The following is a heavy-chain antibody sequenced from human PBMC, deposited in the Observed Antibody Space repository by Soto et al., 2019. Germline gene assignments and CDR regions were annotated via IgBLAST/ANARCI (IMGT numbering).Heavy chain of an antibody. D-gene: IGHD6-13*01. J-gene: IGHJ4*02. Sequence: QVQLVQSGAEVKKPGSSVKVSCKASGGTFSSYTISWVRQAPGQGLEWMGRIIPILGIANYAQKFQGRVTNTADKSTRTAYKELSRLRSEDTAVYYCARGGTSWQNHYDYWGQGTLVTVSS. V-gene: IGHV1-69*02. CDR3: ARGGTSWQNHYDY. CDR1: GGTFSSYT. CDR2: IIPILGIA.